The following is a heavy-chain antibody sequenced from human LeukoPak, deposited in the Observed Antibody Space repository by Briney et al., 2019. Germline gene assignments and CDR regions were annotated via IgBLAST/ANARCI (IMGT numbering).Heavy chain of an antibody. D-gene: IGHD2-15*01. CDR2: ISGYNGNT. V-gene: IGHV1-18*01. CDR1: GYTFTSYS. CDR3: ARTIPDAAYFDY. J-gene: IGHJ4*02. Sequence: AASVKVSCKASGYTFTSYSISWVRQAPGQGLEWMGWISGYNGNTNYAQKLQGRVTMTTDTSTSTAYVELRSLRSDDTAVYYCARTIPDAAYFDYGGQGTLVTVSS.